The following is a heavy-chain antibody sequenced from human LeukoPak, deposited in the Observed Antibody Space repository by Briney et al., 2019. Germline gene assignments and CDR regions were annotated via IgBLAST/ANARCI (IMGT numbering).Heavy chain of an antibody. CDR1: GFTFSDYY. CDR3: ARTTHTDY. J-gene: IGHJ4*02. CDR2: ISTSSTYT. Sequence: GGSLRLSCAASGFTFSDYYMNWIRLAPGKGLEWVSSISTSSTYTNYADSVRGRFTISRDNANNSLYLQMNSLRAEDTAVYYCARTTHTDYWGQGTLVTVSS. V-gene: IGHV3-11*06. D-gene: IGHD1-1*01.